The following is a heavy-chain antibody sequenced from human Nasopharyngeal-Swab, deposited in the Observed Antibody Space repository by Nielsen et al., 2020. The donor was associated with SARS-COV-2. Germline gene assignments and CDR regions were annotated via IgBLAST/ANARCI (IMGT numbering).Heavy chain of an antibody. Sequence: WIRQPPGKGLEWVAVISYDGSNKYYADSVKGRFTISRDNSKNTLYLQMNSLRAEDTAVYYCAKSMVRGVIMKTGSYMDVWGKGTTVTVSS. V-gene: IGHV3-30-3*02. CDR3: AKSMVRGVIMKTGSYMDV. CDR2: ISYDGSNK. J-gene: IGHJ6*03. D-gene: IGHD3-10*01.